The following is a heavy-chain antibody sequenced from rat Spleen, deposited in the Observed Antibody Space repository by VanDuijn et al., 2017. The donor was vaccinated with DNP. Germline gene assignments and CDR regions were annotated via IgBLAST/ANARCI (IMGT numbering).Heavy chain of an antibody. CDR1: GFTFSSYD. J-gene: IGHJ2*01. CDR3: ATQTLNSY. CDR2: VNTGGGIT. Sequence: EVQLVESGGGLLQPGRSLRLSCAASGFTFSSYDMAWVRQAPSKGLEWVASVNTGGGITYYRDSVKGRFIVSRDNAKSTLDLQMDSLRSEDTASYYCATQTLNSYWGQGVMVTVSS. D-gene: IGHD1-11*01. V-gene: IGHV5-25*01.